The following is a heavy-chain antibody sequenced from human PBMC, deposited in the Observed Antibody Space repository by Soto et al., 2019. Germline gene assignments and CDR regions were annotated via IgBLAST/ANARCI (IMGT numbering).Heavy chain of an antibody. Sequence: QVQLQESGPRLVKPSGTLSLTFAVSGGSISSSNWCSWVRQPPGKGLEWIGEIYHSGSTNYNPSLKSRVTILVDKSKNQFSLHLSSVTAAYTAVDYCAKDRGRVYSNPGNGFDPWGQGTLVAVSS. V-gene: IGHV4-4*02. CDR3: AKDRGRVYSNPGNGFDP. D-gene: IGHD6-13*01. J-gene: IGHJ5*02. CDR1: GGSISSSNW. CDR2: IYHSGST.